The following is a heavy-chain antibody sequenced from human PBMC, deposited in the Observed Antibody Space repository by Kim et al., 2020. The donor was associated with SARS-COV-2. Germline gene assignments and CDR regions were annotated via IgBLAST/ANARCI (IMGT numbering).Heavy chain of an antibody. CDR3: ARGFGLDA. Sequence: YNDYEVSVKSRITINPDTSKNQFSLQLNSVTPEDTAVYYCARGFGLDAWGQGTTVTVSS. CDR2: YN. V-gene: IGHV6-1*01. J-gene: IGHJ6*02.